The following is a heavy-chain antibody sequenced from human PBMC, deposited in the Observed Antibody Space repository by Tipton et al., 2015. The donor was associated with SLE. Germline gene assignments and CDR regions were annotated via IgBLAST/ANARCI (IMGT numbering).Heavy chain of an antibody. V-gene: IGHV4-59*11. Sequence: TLSLTCTVSGASISSHYWSWIRQPPGKGLEWIGYIYSSGSTNYNPSLKSRVTISVDTSKNQFSLKLSSVTAADTAVYYCAREAWGHAFDIWGQGTMVTVSS. CDR1: GASISSHY. CDR2: IYSSGST. CDR3: AREAWGHAFDI. J-gene: IGHJ3*02. D-gene: IGHD2-21*01.